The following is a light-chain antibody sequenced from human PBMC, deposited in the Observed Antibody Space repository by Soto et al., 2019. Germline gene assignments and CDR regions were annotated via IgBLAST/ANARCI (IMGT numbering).Light chain of an antibody. J-gene: IGKJ4*01. Sequence: EIVMTQSPSTLSVSPGERAAVSGIASQSVSSNLAWYQQKPGQAPRLLIYGASTRATGIPARFSGSGSGTEFTLTISSLQSEDFAVYYCQQYNNWPPLPFGGGTKVDIK. CDR1: QSVSSN. V-gene: IGKV3-15*01. CDR2: GAS. CDR3: QQYNNWPPLP.